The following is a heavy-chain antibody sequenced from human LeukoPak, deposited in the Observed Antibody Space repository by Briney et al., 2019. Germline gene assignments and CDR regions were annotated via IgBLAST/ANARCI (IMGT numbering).Heavy chain of an antibody. CDR1: GYTFTGYY. CDR2: INPNSGGT. V-gene: IGHV1-2*02. D-gene: IGHD5-12*01. CDR3: ARVPPGMVATFDY. Sequence: ASVKVSCKASGYTFTGYYMHWVRQAPGQGLEWMGWINPNSGGTDYAQKFQGRVTITRDTSASTAYMELSSLRSEDTAVYYCARVPPGMVATFDYWGQGTLVTVSS. J-gene: IGHJ4*02.